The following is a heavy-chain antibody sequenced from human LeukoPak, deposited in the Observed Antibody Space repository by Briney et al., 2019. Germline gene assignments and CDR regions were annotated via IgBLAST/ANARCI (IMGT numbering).Heavy chain of an antibody. CDR1: GGSFSGYY. Sequence: PSETLSLTCAVSGGSFSGYYWTWIRQPPGKGLEWIGEINHSGSANYNPSLKSRVTISLDTSKNQFSLKLSSVTAADTAVYYCARDRGSSWYRWFDPWGQGTLVTVSS. CDR2: INHSGSA. V-gene: IGHV4-34*01. CDR3: ARDRGSSWYRWFDP. D-gene: IGHD6-13*01. J-gene: IGHJ5*02.